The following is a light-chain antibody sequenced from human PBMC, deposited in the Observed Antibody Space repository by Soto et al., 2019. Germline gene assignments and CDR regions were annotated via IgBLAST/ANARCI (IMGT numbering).Light chain of an antibody. CDR2: DVS. CDR1: SSDVGGYNY. J-gene: IGLJ2*01. CDR3: ISYTSSSTLVV. V-gene: IGLV2-14*01. Sequence: QSALTQPASVSGSPGQWITISCTGTSSDVGGYNYVSWYQQHPGKAHKLMIYDVSNRPSGVSNRFSGSKSGNTASLTISGLQAEDGADYYCISYTSSSTLVVFGGGTKLTVL.